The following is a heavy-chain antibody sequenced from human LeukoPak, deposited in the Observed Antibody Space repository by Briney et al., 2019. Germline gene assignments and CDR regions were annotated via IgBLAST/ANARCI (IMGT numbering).Heavy chain of an antibody. D-gene: IGHD1-26*01. CDR3: AKENHGIVGATTLIDY. J-gene: IGHJ4*02. V-gene: IGHV3-74*01. CDR2: INSDGSSR. CDR1: GFIFSNYW. Sequence: PGGSLRLSCAASGFIFSNYWMHWVRQAPGKGLVWVSRINSDGSSRSYADSVKGRFTISRDNAKNTLYLQMKSLRVEDTAVYYCAKENHGIVGATTLIDYWGQGTLVTVSS.